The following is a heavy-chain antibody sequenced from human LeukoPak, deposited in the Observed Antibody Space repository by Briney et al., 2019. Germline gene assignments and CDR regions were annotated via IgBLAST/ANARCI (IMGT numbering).Heavy chain of an antibody. CDR3: ARQNSLIAVAGYFDY. J-gene: IGHJ4*02. CDR2: IYYSGST. CDR1: GGSISSSSYY. Sequence: PSETLSPTCTVSGGSISSSSYYWGWIRQPPGKGLEWIGSIYYSGSTYYNPSLKSRVTISVDTSKNQFSLKLSSVTAADTAVYYCARQNSLIAVAGYFDYWGQGTLVTVSS. V-gene: IGHV4-39*01. D-gene: IGHD6-19*01.